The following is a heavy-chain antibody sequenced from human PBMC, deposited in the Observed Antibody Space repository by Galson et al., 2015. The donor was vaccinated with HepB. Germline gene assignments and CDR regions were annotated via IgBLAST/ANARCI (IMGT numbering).Heavy chain of an antibody. D-gene: IGHD5-18*01. CDR1: GFTFGDYA. J-gene: IGHJ4*02. Sequence: SLRLSCAASGFTFGDYAMSWFRQAPGKGLEWVGFIRSKAYGGTTEYAASVKGRFTISRDDSKSIAYLQMNSLKTEDTAGYYCTSAGARGGAYGYSYGTDYWGQGTLVTVSS. CDR2: IRSKAYGGTT. V-gene: IGHV3-49*03. CDR3: TSAGARGGAYGYSYGTDY.